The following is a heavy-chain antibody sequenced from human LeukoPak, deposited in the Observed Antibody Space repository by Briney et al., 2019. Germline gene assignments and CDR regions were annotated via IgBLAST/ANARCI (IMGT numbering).Heavy chain of an antibody. CDR2: IYYSGST. CDR1: GGSISSSSYY. V-gene: IGHV4-39*01. J-gene: IGHJ4*02. Sequence: SETLSLTCTVSGGSISSSSYYWGWIRQPPGKGLEWIGSIYYSGSTYYNPSLKSRVTISVDTSKNQFSLKLSSVTAADTAVYYCARLVDGYPPPGFDYWGQGTLVTVSS. CDR3: ARLVDGYPPPGFDY. D-gene: IGHD5-24*01.